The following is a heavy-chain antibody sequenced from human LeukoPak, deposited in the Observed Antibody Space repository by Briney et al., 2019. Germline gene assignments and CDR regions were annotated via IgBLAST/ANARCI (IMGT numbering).Heavy chain of an antibody. Sequence: PGGSLRLSCAASGFTFSSYGMHWVRQAPGKGLEWVAVIWYDGSNKYYADSVKGRFTISRDNFKNTLYLQMNSLRAEDTAVYYCARHARPHSITMIARGGYWGQGTLVTVSS. CDR2: IWYDGSNK. V-gene: IGHV3-33*01. J-gene: IGHJ4*02. CDR1: GFTFSSYG. D-gene: IGHD3-22*01. CDR3: ARHARPHSITMIARGGY.